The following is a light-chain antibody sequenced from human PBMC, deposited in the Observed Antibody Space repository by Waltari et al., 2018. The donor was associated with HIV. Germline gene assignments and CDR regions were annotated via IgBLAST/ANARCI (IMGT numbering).Light chain of an antibody. Sequence: QSVLAQPPSASGTPGQRVTISCSGSTSNIGGNPVSWYQQLPGTAPKLLIYSKNERPSGVPDRLSGSTSGTSASLVISGLQSEDEADYYCAAWDDSLKGGAFGTGTKVTVL. V-gene: IGLV1-44*01. CDR1: TSNIGGNP. CDR2: SKN. J-gene: IGLJ1*01. CDR3: AAWDDSLKGGA.